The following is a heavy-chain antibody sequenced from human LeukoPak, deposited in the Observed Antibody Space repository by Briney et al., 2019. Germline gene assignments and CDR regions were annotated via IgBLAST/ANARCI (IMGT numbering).Heavy chain of an antibody. CDR3: ASFASGPRYSSGWLIYYYYYYGMDV. Sequence: ASVKVSCKASGYTFTGYYMHWVRQAPGQGLEWMGWINPNSGGTNYAQKFQGRVTMTRDTSISTAYMELSRLGSDDTAVYYCASFASGPRYSSGWLIYYYYYYGMDVWGQGTTVTVSS. CDR1: GYTFTGYY. D-gene: IGHD6-19*01. V-gene: IGHV1-2*02. J-gene: IGHJ6*02. CDR2: INPNSGGT.